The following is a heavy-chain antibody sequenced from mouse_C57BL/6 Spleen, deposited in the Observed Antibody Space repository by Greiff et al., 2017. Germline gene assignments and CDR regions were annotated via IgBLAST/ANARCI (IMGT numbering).Heavy chain of an antibody. CDR1: GYAFSSSW. CDR2: IYPGDGDT. V-gene: IGHV1-82*01. CDR3: ARRPYYGSSYEDY. D-gene: IGHD1-1*01. J-gene: IGHJ2*01. Sequence: QVQLQQSGPELVKPGASVKISCKASGYAFSSSWMNWVKQRPGKGLEWIGRIYPGDGDTNYNGKFKGKDTLTADKSSSTAYMQLSSLTSEDSAVYFCARRPYYGSSYEDYWGQGTTLTVSS.